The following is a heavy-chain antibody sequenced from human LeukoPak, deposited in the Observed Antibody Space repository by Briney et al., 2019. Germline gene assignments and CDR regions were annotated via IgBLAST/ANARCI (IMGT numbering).Heavy chain of an antibody. CDR2: ISSSGSTI. CDR1: GFTFSSYE. J-gene: IGHJ6*04. CDR3: ARVVRVDSSGWYRFYYYGMDV. V-gene: IGHV3-48*03. D-gene: IGHD6-19*01. Sequence: GGSLRLSCAASGFTFSSYEMNWVRQAPGKGLEWVSYISSSGSTIYYADSVKGRFTISRDNAKNSLYLQMNSLRAEDTAVYYCARVVRVDSSGWYRFYYYGMDVWGKGTTVTVSS.